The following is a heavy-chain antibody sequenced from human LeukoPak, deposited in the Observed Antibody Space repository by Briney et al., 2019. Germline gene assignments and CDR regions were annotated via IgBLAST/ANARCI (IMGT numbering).Heavy chain of an antibody. CDR1: GGSFSGYY. J-gene: IGHJ6*04. CDR3: ARDSLAVYCSSTSCYAGYGYYCYGMDV. D-gene: IGHD2-2*01. CDR2: INHSGST. Sequence: SETLSLTCAVYGGSFSGYYWSWIRQPPGKGLEWIGEINHSGSTNYNPSLKSRVTISVDTSKNQFSLKLSSVTAADTAVYYCARDSLAVYCSSTSCYAGYGYYCYGMDVWGKGTTVTVSS. V-gene: IGHV4-34*01.